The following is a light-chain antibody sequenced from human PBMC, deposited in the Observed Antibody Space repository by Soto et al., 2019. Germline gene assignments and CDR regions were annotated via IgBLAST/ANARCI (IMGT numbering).Light chain of an antibody. CDR2: TND. J-gene: IGLJ1*01. V-gene: IGLV1-44*01. CDR1: SSNIGTSS. CDR3: AVWDDSLNGHV. Sequence: QSVLTQPPAASGIPGQTVSICCSGMSSNIGTSSVHWYKHLPGTAPKPLIYTNDQRPSGVPDRFSGSKSGTSASLAISGLQSEDEADYYCAVWDDSLNGHVFGAGTKVTGL.